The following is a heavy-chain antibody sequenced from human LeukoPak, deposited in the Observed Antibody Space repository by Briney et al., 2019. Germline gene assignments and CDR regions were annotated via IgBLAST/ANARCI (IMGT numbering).Heavy chain of an antibody. D-gene: IGHD2/OR15-2a*01. J-gene: IGHJ4*02. Sequence: GGSLRLSCAASGFTFSSYAMSWVRQAPGKGLEWVSAISGSGGSTYYADSVKGRFTISRDNSKNTLYLQMNSLGAEDTAVYYCAKGPRGAVRHFANFDYWGQGTLVTVSS. CDR2: ISGSGGST. CDR1: GFTFSSYA. CDR3: AKGPRGAVRHFANFDY. V-gene: IGHV3-23*01.